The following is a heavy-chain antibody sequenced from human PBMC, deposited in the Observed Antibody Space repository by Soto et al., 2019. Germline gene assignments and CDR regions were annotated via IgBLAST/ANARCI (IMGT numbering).Heavy chain of an antibody. CDR1: GGTFSSYA. CDR2: XXXIFGTA. Sequence: QVQLVQSGAEVKKPGSSVKVSCKASGGTFSSYAISXXXXXXXXXXXXXXXXXXIFGTANYAQKFQGRVTITADESTSTAYMELSSLRSEDTAVYYCARDGGCSGGSCYSTYYYGMDVWGQGTTVTVSS. J-gene: IGHJ6*02. D-gene: IGHD2-15*01. V-gene: IGHV1-69*01. CDR3: ARDGGCSGGSCYSTYYYGMDV.